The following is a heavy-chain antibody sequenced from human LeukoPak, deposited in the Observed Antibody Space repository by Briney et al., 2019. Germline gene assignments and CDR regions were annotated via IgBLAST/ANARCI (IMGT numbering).Heavy chain of an antibody. V-gene: IGHV3-7*01. CDR1: GFIFNKYW. D-gene: IGHD6-13*01. Sequence: GGSLRLSCAASGFIFNKYWMSWVRQAPGKGLEWVANIKQDGSEKYYADPVKGRFTISRDNAQNSVYLQTNSVRAEDTAVYYCARIGYRSSCFDYWGQGTPVTVSS. CDR3: ARIGYRSSCFDY. CDR2: IKQDGSEK. J-gene: IGHJ4*02.